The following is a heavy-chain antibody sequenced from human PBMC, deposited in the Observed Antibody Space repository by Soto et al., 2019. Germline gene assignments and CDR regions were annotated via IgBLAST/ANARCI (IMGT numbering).Heavy chain of an antibody. V-gene: IGHV3-33*01. CDR3: ARDRRRETYYFDY. CDR2: IWYDGSNK. J-gene: IGHJ4*02. Sequence: QVQLVESGGGVVQPGRSLRLSCAASGFTFSSYGMHWVRQAPGKGLEWVAVIWYDGSNKYYADSVKGRFTISRDNSKNTLYLQMNSLRAEDTAVYYYARDRRRETYYFDYWGQGTLVTVSS. CDR1: GFTFSSYG. D-gene: IGHD1-26*01.